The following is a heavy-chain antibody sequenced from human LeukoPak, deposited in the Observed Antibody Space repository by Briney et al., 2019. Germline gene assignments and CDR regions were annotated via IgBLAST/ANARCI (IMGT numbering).Heavy chain of an antibody. J-gene: IGHJ5*02. V-gene: IGHV4-59*01. CDR2: IYYSGYT. D-gene: IGHD4-17*01. CDR1: GGSISSYY. CDR3: ARVGYGDWTGWFDP. Sequence: PSETLSLTCTVSGGSISSYYWSWIRQPPGKGLEWIGYIYYSGYTNYNPSLKSRVTISVDTSTNQFSLKLSSVTATDTAVYHCARVGYGDWTGWFDPWGQGTLVTVSS.